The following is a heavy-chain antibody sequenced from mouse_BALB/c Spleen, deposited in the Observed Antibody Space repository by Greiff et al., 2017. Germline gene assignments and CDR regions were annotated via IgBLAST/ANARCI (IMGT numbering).Heavy chain of an antibody. J-gene: IGHJ3*01. CDR1: GFTFSSYT. Sequence: EVKVEESGGGLVKPGGSLKLSCAASGFTFSSYTMSWVRQTPEKRLEWVATISSGGSYTYYPDSVKGRFTISRDNAKNTLYLQMSSLKSEDTAMYYCTRDQGYGNFWFAYWGQGTLVTVSA. V-gene: IGHV5-6-4*01. D-gene: IGHD2-1*01. CDR2: ISSGGSYT. CDR3: TRDQGYGNFWFAY.